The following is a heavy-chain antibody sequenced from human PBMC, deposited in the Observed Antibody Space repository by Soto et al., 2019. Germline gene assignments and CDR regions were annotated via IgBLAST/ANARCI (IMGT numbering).Heavy chain of an antibody. V-gene: IGHV1-2*02. CDR1: GYTFTGYY. J-gene: IGHJ6*02. CDR3: AKGGAIVAAGTRVYLYNAMDV. D-gene: IGHD1-26*01. CDR2: INPNSGDT. Sequence: QVQLVQSGTEVKRPGDSVKVSCKASGYTFTGYYVHWVRQAPGQGLEWIGWINPNSGDTYLAQRFQGRVTMNRDTSIGTAYMEVRGLTSDDTAEYYCAKGGAIVAAGTRVYLYNAMDVWGQGTTVTVS.